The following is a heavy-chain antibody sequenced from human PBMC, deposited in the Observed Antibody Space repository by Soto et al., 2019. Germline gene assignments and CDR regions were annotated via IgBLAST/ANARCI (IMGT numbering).Heavy chain of an antibody. V-gene: IGHV4-59*01. Sequence: SETLSLTCTVSGGSISSYYWSWIRQPPGKGLEWIGYIYYSGSTNYNPSLESRVTISVDTSKNQFSLKLSSVTAADTAVYYCARVEPGYYFDYWGQGTLVTVSS. CDR3: ARVEPGYYFDY. J-gene: IGHJ4*02. CDR1: GGSISSYY. CDR2: IYYSGST. D-gene: IGHD3-10*01.